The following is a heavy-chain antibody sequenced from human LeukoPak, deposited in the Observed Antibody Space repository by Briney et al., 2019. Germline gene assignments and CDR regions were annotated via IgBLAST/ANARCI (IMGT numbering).Heavy chain of an antibody. CDR3: AKDLWGEWEQLGG. D-gene: IGHD1-26*01. CDR1: GFTFSSYG. V-gene: IGHV3-23*01. J-gene: IGHJ4*02. Sequence: PGGSLRLSCAASGFTFSSYGMSWVRQAPGKGLEWVSAISGSGGSTYYADSVKGRFTISRDNSKNTLYLQMNSLRAEDTAVYYCAKDLWGEWEQLGGWGQGTLVTVSS. CDR2: ISGSGGST.